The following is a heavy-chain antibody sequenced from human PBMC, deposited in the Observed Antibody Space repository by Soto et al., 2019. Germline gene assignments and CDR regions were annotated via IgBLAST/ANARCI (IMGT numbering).Heavy chain of an antibody. V-gene: IGHV4-59*01. Sequence: SETLSLTCTVSGGSISSYYWSWIRQPPGKGLEWIGYIYYSWSTNYNPSLKSRVTISVDTSKNQFSLKLSSVTAADTAVYYCARELIVGATTWFDPWGQGTLVTVSS. J-gene: IGHJ5*02. CDR3: ARELIVGATTWFDP. CDR1: GGSISSYY. CDR2: IYYSWST. D-gene: IGHD1-26*01.